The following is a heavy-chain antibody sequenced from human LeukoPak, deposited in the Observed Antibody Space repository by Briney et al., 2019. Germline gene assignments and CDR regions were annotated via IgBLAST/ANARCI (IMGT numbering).Heavy chain of an antibody. J-gene: IGHJ6*02. CDR2: IKQDGSEK. D-gene: IGHD2-2*01. CDR1: GFSFSDYG. CDR3: ARDDQLDPDGMDV. Sequence: PGGSLRLSCGASGFSFSDYGMHWVRQAPGKGLEWVANIKQDGSEKYYVDSVKGRFTISRDNAKNSLYLQMNSLRAEDTAVYYCARDDQLDPDGMDVWGQGTTVTVS. V-gene: IGHV3-7*01.